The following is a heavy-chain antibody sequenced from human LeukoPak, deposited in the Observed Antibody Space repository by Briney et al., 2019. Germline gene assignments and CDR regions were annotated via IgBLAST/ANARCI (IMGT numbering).Heavy chain of an antibody. J-gene: IGHJ4*02. Sequence: GGSLRLSCVASGFTFSSYAMSWVRQAPGKGLEWVSGIRGSGTSTYYADSVKGRFTISRDNSKKTLYLQMNSLRADDTAVYYCAKDVPAIFGKDSFFDFWGQGTLVTVSS. V-gene: IGHV3-23*01. CDR1: GFTFSSYA. CDR3: AKDVPAIFGKDSFFDF. CDR2: IRGSGTST. D-gene: IGHD3-3*02.